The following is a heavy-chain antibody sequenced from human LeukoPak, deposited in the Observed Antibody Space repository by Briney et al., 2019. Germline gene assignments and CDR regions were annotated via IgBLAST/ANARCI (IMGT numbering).Heavy chain of an antibody. Sequence: SETLSLTCTVSGGSISSYYWSWIRQPPGKGLECIGYIYYSGSTNYYPSLKSRVTISVDTSKTQFSLKLSSVTAADTAVYYCARGPRKDIVVVPAALHFDYWGQGTLVTVSS. CDR3: ARGPRKDIVVVPAALHFDY. CDR2: IYYSGST. J-gene: IGHJ4*02. CDR1: GGSISSYY. V-gene: IGHV4-59*01. D-gene: IGHD2-2*01.